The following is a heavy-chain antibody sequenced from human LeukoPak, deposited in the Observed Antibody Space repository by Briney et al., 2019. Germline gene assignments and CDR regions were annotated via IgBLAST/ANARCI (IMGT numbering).Heavy chain of an antibody. CDR1: GFTFSNAW. V-gene: IGHV3-15*01. J-gene: IGHJ6*02. CDR3: TTTPSLLYDGYNWYYYYGMDV. Sequence: AGGSLRLSCAASGFTFSNAWMSWVRQAPGKGLEWVGRIKSKTDGGTTDYAAPVKGRFTISRDDSKNTLYLQMNSLKTEDTAVYYCTTTPSLLYDGYNWYYYYGMDVWGQGTTVTVSS. D-gene: IGHD5-24*01. CDR2: IKSKTDGGTT.